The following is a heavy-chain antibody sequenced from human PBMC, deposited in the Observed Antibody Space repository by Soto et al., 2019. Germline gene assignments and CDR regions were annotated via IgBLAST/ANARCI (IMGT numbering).Heavy chain of an antibody. CDR1: GFTLSTSGVG. Sequence: QITLKESGPTLVTPTQTLTLTCTVYGFTLSTSGVGVGWIRQPPGKALEWLGIIFWNDNKRYSPSLESRVTITKDTSRNQVVLTMTNMDPVDTGTYYRAHSKGTVWMRDLLSETIDFWGQGTLVTVSS. V-gene: IGHV2-5*01. J-gene: IGHJ4*02. D-gene: IGHD3-10*01. CDR2: IFWNDNK. CDR3: AHSKGTVWMRDLLSETIDF.